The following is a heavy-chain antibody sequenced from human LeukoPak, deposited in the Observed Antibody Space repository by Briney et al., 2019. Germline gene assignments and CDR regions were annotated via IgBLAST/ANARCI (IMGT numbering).Heavy chain of an antibody. CDR1: GFTFSSYS. CDR2: ISSSSSYI. V-gene: IGHV3-21*01. Sequence: GGSLRLXCAASGFTFSSYSMNWVRQAPGKGLKWVSSISSSSSYIYYADSVKGRFTISRDNAKNSLYLQMNSLRAEDTAVYYCARGPTDIVLMVYAIGGFDYWGQGTLVTVSS. D-gene: IGHD2-8*01. J-gene: IGHJ4*02. CDR3: ARGPTDIVLMVYAIGGFDY.